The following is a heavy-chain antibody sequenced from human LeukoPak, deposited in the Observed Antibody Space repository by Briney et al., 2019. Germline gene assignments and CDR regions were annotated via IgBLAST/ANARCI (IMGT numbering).Heavy chain of an antibody. V-gene: IGHV4-59*08. J-gene: IGHJ3*02. CDR2: IYYSGST. CDR3: ALASPRDCSSTSCYRSGAFDI. D-gene: IGHD2-2*02. CDR1: GGSISSYY. Sequence: ESSETLSLTCTVSGGSISSYYWSWVRQPPGKGLEWIGYIYYSGSTDYNPSLKSRVTISVDTSKNQFSLKLSSVTAADTAVYYCALASPRDCSSTSCYRSGAFDIWGQGTMVTVSS.